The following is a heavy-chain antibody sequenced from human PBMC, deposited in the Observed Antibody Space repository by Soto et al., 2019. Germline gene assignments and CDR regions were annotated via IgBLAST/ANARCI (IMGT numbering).Heavy chain of an antibody. CDR1: GFTFSSYG. V-gene: IGHV3-33*01. J-gene: IGHJ3*02. CDR2: IWYDGSNK. CDR3: ARGAVVRFYYDSSGYQIDAFDI. Sequence: GGSLILSCAASGFTFSSYGMHWVRQAPGKGLEWVAVIWYDGSNKYYADSVKGRFTISRDNSKNTLYLQMNSLRAEDTAVYYCARGAVVRFYYDSSGYQIDAFDIWGQGTMVTVSS. D-gene: IGHD3-22*01.